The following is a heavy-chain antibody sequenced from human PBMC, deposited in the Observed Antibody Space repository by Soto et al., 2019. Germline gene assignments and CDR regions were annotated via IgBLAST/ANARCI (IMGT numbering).Heavy chain of an antibody. Sequence: PSETLSLTCAVSGGSISSSNWWSWVRQPPGKGLEWIGEIYHSGSTNYNPSLKSRVTISVDKSKNQFSLKLSSVTAADTAVYYCARDLAAGVTVTTDEGGYYYGMEVWGQGTTVTVSS. J-gene: IGHJ6*02. CDR2: IYHSGST. CDR1: GGSISSSNW. D-gene: IGHD4-17*01. CDR3: ARDLAAGVTVTTDEGGYYYGMEV. V-gene: IGHV4-4*02.